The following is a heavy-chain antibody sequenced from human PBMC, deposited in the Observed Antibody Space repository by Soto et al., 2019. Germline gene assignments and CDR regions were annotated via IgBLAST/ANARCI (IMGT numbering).Heavy chain of an antibody. CDR2: ISYDGSNK. CDR3: ARERVVVRGVSLHYYYYYGMDV. CDR1: GFTFSSYA. V-gene: IGHV3-30-3*01. D-gene: IGHD3-10*01. Sequence: QVQLVESGGGVVQPGRSLRLSCAASGFTFSSYAMHWVRQAPGKGLEWVAVISYDGSNKYYADSVKGRFTISRDNSKNTLYLQMNSLRAEDTAVYYCARERVVVRGVSLHYYYYYGMDVWGQGTTVTVSS. J-gene: IGHJ6*02.